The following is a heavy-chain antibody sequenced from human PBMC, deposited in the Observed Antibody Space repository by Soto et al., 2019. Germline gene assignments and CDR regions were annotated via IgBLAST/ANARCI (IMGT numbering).Heavy chain of an antibody. CDR2: INSDGSST. CDR3: ARGGPGGSGSYYKGYYGMDV. Sequence: AGGSLRLSCAASGFTFSSYWMHWFRQAPGKGLVWVSRINSDGSSTSYADSVKGRFTISRDNAKNTLYLQMNSLRAEDTAVYYCARGGPGGSGSYYKGYYGMDVWGQGTTVTVSS. V-gene: IGHV3-74*01. J-gene: IGHJ6*02. CDR1: GFTFSSYW. D-gene: IGHD3-10*01.